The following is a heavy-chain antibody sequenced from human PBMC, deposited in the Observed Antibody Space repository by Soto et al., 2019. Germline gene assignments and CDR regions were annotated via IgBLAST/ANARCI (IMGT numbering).Heavy chain of an antibody. D-gene: IGHD2-21*02. CDR1: GFTFTSFA. J-gene: IGHJ4*02. V-gene: IGHV3-23*01. CDR3: AKGGAYCGGDCTRAY. Sequence: EVQLLESGGGLVQPGGSLRLSCAASGFTFTSFAMAWVRQAPGKGLEWVSGISATGGSTHYADSVKDRFTISRDNSRNTVYLQMTSLRAEDTAVYYCAKGGAYCGGDCTRAYWGQGTLVTVSA. CDR2: ISATGGST.